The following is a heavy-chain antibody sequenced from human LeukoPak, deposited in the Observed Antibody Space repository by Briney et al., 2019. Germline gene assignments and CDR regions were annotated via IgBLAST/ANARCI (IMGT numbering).Heavy chain of an antibody. CDR3: ARVLRAGFWSGYYMGY. D-gene: IGHD3-3*01. CDR1: GYTFTSYD. J-gene: IGHJ4*02. V-gene: IGHV1-8*03. Sequence: ASVKVSCKASGYTFTSYDINWVRQATGQGLEWMGWMNPNSGNSGYAQKFQGRVTITRNTSVSTAYMELNSLRSEDTAVYYCARVLRAGFWSGYYMGYWGQGTLVTVSS. CDR2: MNPNSGNS.